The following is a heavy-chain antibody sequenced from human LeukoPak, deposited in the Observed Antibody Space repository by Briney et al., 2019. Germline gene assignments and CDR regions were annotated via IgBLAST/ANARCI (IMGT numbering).Heavy chain of an antibody. CDR1: GYTFTGYY. Sequence: ASVKVSCKASGYTFTGYYMHWVRQAPGQGLEWMGRINPNSGGTNYAQKFQGRVTMTRDTSISTAYKELSRLRSDDTAVYYCARDPDDSSSSLYFQHWGQGTLVTVSS. V-gene: IGHV1-2*06. D-gene: IGHD6-6*01. J-gene: IGHJ1*01. CDR2: INPNSGGT. CDR3: ARDPDDSSSSLYFQH.